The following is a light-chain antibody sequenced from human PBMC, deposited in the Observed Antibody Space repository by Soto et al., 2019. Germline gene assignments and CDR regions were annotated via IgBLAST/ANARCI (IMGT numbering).Light chain of an antibody. V-gene: IGLV2-8*01. CDR2: EVS. CDR3: ISYVGRDLA. J-gene: IGLJ2*01. Sequence: QSVLTQPPSASGSPGQSVTISCTGTSGDVGSHNYVSWYQQHPGKAPKLIIYEVSERPSGVPDRFSGSKSGDTASLTVSGLQAEDEADYYCISYVGRDLAFGGGTKLTVL. CDR1: SGDVGSHNY.